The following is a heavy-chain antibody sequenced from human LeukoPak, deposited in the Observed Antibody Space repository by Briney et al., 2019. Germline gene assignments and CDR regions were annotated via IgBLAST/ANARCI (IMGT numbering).Heavy chain of an antibody. J-gene: IGHJ4*02. Sequence: GGSLRLSCATSGFSFNRRGMNWVRQAPGKGLEWVSAISGSGGSTYYADSVKGRFTISRDNSKNTLYLQMNSLRAEDTAVYYCAKVKVRGANLGAIDYWGQGTLVTVSS. CDR1: GFSFNRRG. CDR2: ISGSGGST. CDR3: AKVKVRGANLGAIDY. V-gene: IGHV3-23*01. D-gene: IGHD3-10*01.